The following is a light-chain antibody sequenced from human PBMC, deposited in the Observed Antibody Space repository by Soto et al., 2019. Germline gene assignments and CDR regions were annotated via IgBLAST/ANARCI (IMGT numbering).Light chain of an antibody. CDR1: KDVSNF. Sequence: DIQMTQSPSAMSASVGDRVTITCRASKDVSNFLAWFQQKPGKVHERLIFGTSTPQSGVPSRFSGRGSGTEFTLTISRLQPEDFATYFCLQNSTFPYPFGQGTRLEI. CDR3: LQNSTFPYP. J-gene: IGKJ2*01. V-gene: IGKV1-17*03. CDR2: GTS.